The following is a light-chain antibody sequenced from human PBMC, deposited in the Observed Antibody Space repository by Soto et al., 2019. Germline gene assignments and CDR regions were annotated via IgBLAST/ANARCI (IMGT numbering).Light chain of an antibody. J-gene: IGKJ1*01. V-gene: IGKV3-20*01. CDR2: GAS. Sequence: EIVLTQSPGTLSLSPGERATLSCRASQSVSNNYLAWYQQKPGQAPRLLIYGASKRATGIPDRFSGSGSGTDFTLNSSRLEREDFEVYYCQQYGSSGTFGQGTKV. CDR1: QSVSNNY. CDR3: QQYGSSGT.